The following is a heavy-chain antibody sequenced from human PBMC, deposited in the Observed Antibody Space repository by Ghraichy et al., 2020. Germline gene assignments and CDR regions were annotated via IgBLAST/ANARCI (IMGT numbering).Heavy chain of an antibody. CDR1: GFTFSRNA. CDR3: AREYTSRHGLDV. D-gene: IGHD2-2*01. J-gene: IGHJ6*02. CDR2: ISSSSRTI. Sequence: GGSLRLSCAASGFTFSRNAMHWVLQAPGKGLEWISYISSSSRTIYYADSVKGRFIISRDNGKNSLDLQMSSLRDEDTAVYYCAREYTSRHGLDVWGQGTTVTVSS. V-gene: IGHV3-48*02.